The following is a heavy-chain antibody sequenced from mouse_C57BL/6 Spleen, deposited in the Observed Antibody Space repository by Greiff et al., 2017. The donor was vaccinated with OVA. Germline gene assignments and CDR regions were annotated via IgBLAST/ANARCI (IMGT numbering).Heavy chain of an antibody. J-gene: IGHJ2*01. D-gene: IGHD1-2*01. CDR2: IYPGDGDT. Sequence: QVQLKESGAELVKPGASVKISCKASGYAFSSYWMNWVKQRPGKGLEWIGQIYPGDGDTNYNGKFKGKATLTADKSSSTAYMQLSSLTSEDSAVYFCARIASLRVDYWGQGTTLTVSS. V-gene: IGHV1-80*01. CDR1: GYAFSSYW. CDR3: ARIASLRVDY.